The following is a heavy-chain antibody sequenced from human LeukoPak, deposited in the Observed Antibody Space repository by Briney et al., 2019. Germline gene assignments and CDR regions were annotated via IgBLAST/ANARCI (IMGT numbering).Heavy chain of an antibody. Sequence: GGSLRLSCAASGFTFSDYYMSWIRQAPRKGLEWVSYISSSGSTIYYADSVKGRFTISRDNAKNSLYLQMNSLRAEDTAVYYCARADLAAAGTYYMDVWGKGTTVTVSS. D-gene: IGHD6-13*01. J-gene: IGHJ6*03. CDR1: GFTFSDYY. CDR3: ARADLAAAGTYYMDV. CDR2: ISSSGSTI. V-gene: IGHV3-11*04.